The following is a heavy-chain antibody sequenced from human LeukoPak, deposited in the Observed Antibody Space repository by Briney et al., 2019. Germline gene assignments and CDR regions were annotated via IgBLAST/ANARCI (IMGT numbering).Heavy chain of an antibody. CDR2: IIPIFGTA. J-gene: IGHJ5*02. D-gene: IGHD3-10*01. CDR3: AGKGPELLWFGELGGWFDP. Sequence: SVKVSCKASGGTFSSYAISWVRQAPGQGLEWMGGIIPIFGTANYAQKFQGRVTITTDESTSTAYMELSSLRSEDTAVYYCAGKGPELLWFGELGGWFDPWGQGTLVTVSS. CDR1: GGTFSSYA. V-gene: IGHV1-69*05.